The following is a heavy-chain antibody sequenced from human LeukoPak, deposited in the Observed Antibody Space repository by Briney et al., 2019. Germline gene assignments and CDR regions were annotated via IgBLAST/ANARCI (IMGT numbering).Heavy chain of an antibody. V-gene: IGHV4-39*01. CDR3: AVGGSSSSPPREY. J-gene: IGHJ4*02. Sequence: PSETLSLTCTVSGGSISSSSYYWGWIRQPPGKGLEWIGSIYYSGSTYYNPSLKSRVTISVDTSKNQFSLKLSSATAADTAVYYCAVGGSSSSPPREYWGQGTLVTVSS. D-gene: IGHD6-6*01. CDR2: IYYSGST. CDR1: GGSISSSSYY.